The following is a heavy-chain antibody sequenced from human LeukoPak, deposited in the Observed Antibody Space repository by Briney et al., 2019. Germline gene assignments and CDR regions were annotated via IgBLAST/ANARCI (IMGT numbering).Heavy chain of an antibody. J-gene: IGHJ4*02. Sequence: GGSLRLSCAASGFTFSSYGMHWVRQAPGKGLEWVAVISYDGSNKYYADSVRGRFTISRDNSKNTLYLQMISLRAEDTAVYYCATTLDRIVGATHFDYWGQGTLVTVSS. CDR3: ATTLDRIVGATHFDY. CDR1: GFTFSSYG. D-gene: IGHD1-26*01. V-gene: IGHV3-30*03. CDR2: ISYDGSNK.